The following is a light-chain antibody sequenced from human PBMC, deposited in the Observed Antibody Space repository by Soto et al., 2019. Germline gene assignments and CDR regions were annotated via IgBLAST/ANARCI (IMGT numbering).Light chain of an antibody. V-gene: IGLV2-14*01. Sequence: VGGYDYVSWYQQHPGKAPKLMIYEVSYRPSGVSNRFSGSKSGNTASLTISGLQAEDEADYYCSSYTSSIIPYVFGTGTKVTVL. CDR2: EVS. CDR3: SSYTSSIIPYV. CDR1: VGGYDY. J-gene: IGLJ1*01.